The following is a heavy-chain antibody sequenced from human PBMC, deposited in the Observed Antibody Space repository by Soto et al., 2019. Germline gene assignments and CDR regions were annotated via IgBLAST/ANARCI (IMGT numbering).Heavy chain of an antibody. D-gene: IGHD1-7*01. CDR3: ATHLELRHHDAFDI. CDR1: GFTFTSSA. CDR2: IVVGSGNT. Sequence: GASMKVSCKASGFTFTSSAVQWVRQARGQRLEWIGWIVVGSGNTNYAQKFQERVTITRDMSTSTAYMELSSLRSEDTAVYYCATHLELRHHDAFDIWGQGTMVTVSS. J-gene: IGHJ3*02. V-gene: IGHV1-58*01.